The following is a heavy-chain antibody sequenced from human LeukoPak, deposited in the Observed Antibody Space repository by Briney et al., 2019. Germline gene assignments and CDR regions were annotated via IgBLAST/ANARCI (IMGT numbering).Heavy chain of an antibody. CDR1: GYTFTSYG. Sequence: ASVKVSCKASGYTFTSYGISWVRQAPGQGLEWMGWISAYNGNTNYAQKLQGRVTMTTDTSTSTAYMELRSLRSDDTAVYYCARVYSSGWYRYYYYMDVWGKGTTVTIFS. CDR2: ISAYNGNT. J-gene: IGHJ6*03. V-gene: IGHV1-18*01. D-gene: IGHD6-19*01. CDR3: ARVYSSGWYRYYYYMDV.